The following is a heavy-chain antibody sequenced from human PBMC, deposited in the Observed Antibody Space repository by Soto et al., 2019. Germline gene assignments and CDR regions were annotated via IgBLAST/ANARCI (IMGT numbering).Heavy chain of an antibody. CDR1: GFTLSSYT. J-gene: IGHJ3*02. CDR2: VSGSGASK. CDR3: AITRLYDSTGYHRDGFDI. V-gene: IGHV3-23*01. Sequence: GGSLRLSCAASGFTLSSYTMNWVRQSPGKGLEWLSGVSGSGASKYYADSVKGRFTISRDNSNNTLFLQMNSLRAEDTAVYYCAITRLYDSTGYHRDGFDIWGQGTMVTVSS. D-gene: IGHD3-22*01.